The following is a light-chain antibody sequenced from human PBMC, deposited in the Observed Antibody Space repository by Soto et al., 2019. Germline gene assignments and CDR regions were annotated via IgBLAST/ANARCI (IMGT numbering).Light chain of an antibody. CDR2: DVS. V-gene: IGKV1-13*02. Sequence: AIQVTQSPSSLSASVGDRVTITCRASQDIRGALAWYQQKPGKAPRLLIYDVSTLESGVPSRFSGSGSGTEFTLSISSLQPEEFGTYYCIQFNSYPITFGHGTRLEIK. CDR3: IQFNSYPIT. CDR1: QDIRGA. J-gene: IGKJ5*01.